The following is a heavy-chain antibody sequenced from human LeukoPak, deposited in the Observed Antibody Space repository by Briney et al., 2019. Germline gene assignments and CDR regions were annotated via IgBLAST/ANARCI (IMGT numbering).Heavy chain of an antibody. J-gene: IGHJ2*01. D-gene: IGHD3-10*01. CDR2: IIPIFGTA. Sequence: SVKVSCKASGGTFSSYAISWVRQAPGQGLEWMGGIIPIFGTANYAQKFQGRVTITADESTSTAYMELSSLRSEDTAVYYCARDMGYYYGSGSSKTEDWYFDLWGRGTLVTVSS. CDR3: ARDMGYYYGSGSSKTEDWYFDL. CDR1: GGTFSSYA. V-gene: IGHV1-69*13.